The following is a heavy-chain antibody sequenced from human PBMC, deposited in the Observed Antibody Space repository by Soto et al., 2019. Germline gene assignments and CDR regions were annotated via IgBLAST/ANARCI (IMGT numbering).Heavy chain of an antibody. D-gene: IGHD3-22*01. CDR1: GYTFTSYD. CDR2: MNPNSGNT. V-gene: IGHV1-8*01. Sequence: ASVKVSCXASGYTFTSYDINWVRQATGQGLEWMGWMNPNSGNTGYAQKFQGRVTMTRNTSISTAYMELSSLRSEDTAVYYCARGNRVDYYDSSGYYRDDYWGQGTLVTVSS. J-gene: IGHJ4*02. CDR3: ARGNRVDYYDSSGYYRDDY.